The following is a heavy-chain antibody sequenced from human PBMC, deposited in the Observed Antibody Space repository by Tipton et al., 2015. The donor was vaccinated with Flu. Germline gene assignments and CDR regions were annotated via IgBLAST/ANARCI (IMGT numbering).Heavy chain of an antibody. CDR3: AKSIGGGVVAAAEGGLDY. Sequence: SLRLSCAASGFTFDYYAMHWVRQAPGKGLEWVSGIIWNSGSIGYADSVKGRFTISRDNAKNSLYLQMNSLRAEDTALYYCAKSIGGGVVAAAEGGLDYWGQGTLVTVAS. V-gene: IGHV3-9*01. CDR1: GFTFDYYA. J-gene: IGHJ4*02. D-gene: IGHD2-15*01. CDR2: IIWNSGSI.